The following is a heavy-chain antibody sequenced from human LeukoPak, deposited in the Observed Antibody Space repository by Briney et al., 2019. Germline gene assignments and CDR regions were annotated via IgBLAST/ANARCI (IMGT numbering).Heavy chain of an antibody. CDR2: INPNSGGT. J-gene: IGHJ4*02. CDR3: ARLRDTAMAFDY. V-gene: IGHV1-2*02. Sequence: ASVKISCKASGYTFTGYYMHWVRQAPGQGLEWMGWINPNSGGTKYAQKFQGRVTMTRDTSISTAYMELSRLRSDDTAVYYCARLRDTAMAFDYWGQGTLVTVSS. D-gene: IGHD5-18*01. CDR1: GYTFTGYY.